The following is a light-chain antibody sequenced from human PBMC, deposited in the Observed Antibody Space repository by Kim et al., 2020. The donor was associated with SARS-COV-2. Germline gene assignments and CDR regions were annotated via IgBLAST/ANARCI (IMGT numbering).Light chain of an antibody. CDR1: QGVASN. CDR3: QQYNNWPPDT. CDR2: GAS. V-gene: IGKV3-15*01. J-gene: IGKJ5*01. Sequence: SPGKRATLPCRASQGVASNLAWYQQKPGQAPRLLIYGASTRATGIPARFSGSGSGTEFTLTINSLQSEDFAVYYCQQYNNWPPDTFGQGTRLEIK.